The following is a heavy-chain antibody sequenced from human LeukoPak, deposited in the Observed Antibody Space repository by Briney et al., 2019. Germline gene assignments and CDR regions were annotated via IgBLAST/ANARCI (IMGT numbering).Heavy chain of an antibody. Sequence: GGSLRLSCATSGLAFSNFWMYWVRPAPGKGLEWVASIKPDGSEDFYADSVKGRFNISRDNAKNSLFLQMTNLKAEDTAVYYCAVDRRFKIFDYWGQGTLVTVSS. CDR2: IKPDGSED. CDR1: GLAFSNFW. J-gene: IGHJ4*02. CDR3: AVDRRFKIFDY. D-gene: IGHD5-24*01. V-gene: IGHV3-7*01.